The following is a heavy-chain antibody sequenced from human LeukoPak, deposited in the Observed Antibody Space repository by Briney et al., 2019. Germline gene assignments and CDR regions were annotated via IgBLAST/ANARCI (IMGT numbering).Heavy chain of an antibody. V-gene: IGHV4-4*07. D-gene: IGHD2-15*01. CDR3: ARDLGGSSSPENWFDP. J-gene: IGHJ5*02. CDR1: GGSIRSYY. Sequence: SETLSLTCTVSGGSIRSYYWSWIRQPAGKGLEWIGRIYTSGSTNYNPSLKSRVTMSVDTSKNQFSLKLSSVTAADTAVYYCARDLGGSSSPENWFDPWGQGTLVTVSS. CDR2: IYTSGST.